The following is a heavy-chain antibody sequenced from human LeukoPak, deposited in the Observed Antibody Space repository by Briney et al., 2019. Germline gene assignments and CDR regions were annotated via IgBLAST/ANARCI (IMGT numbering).Heavy chain of an antibody. CDR1: AFTFRNYA. Sequence: GGSLRLSCAASAFTFRNYAMTWVRQAPGKGLDWVSAISGSGGSTYYADSVKGRFTISRDNSRNTQYLQMNSLRADDAAVYYCAKGPLIEVAGTTWDYWGQGTLVTVSS. CDR2: ISGSGGST. CDR3: AKGPLIEVAGTTWDY. V-gene: IGHV3-23*01. J-gene: IGHJ4*02. D-gene: IGHD6-19*01.